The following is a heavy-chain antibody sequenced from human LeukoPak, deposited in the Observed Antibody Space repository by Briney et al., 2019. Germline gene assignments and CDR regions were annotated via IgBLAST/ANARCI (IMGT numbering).Heavy chain of an antibody. J-gene: IGHJ4*02. V-gene: IGHV5-51*01. Sequence: GESLKISCKGSGYSFTSYWIGWVRQMPGKGLEWMGIIYPGDSDTRYSPSLQGQVTISADKSISTAYLQWSSLKASDTAMYYCARRSCTNGVCPVGFDYWGQGTLVTVSS. D-gene: IGHD2-8*01. CDR1: GYSFTSYW. CDR2: IYPGDSDT. CDR3: ARRSCTNGVCPVGFDY.